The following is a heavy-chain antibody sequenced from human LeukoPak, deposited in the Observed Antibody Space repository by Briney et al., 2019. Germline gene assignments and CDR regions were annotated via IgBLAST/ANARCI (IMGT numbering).Heavy chain of an antibody. CDR3: ARGTVVRGVIYHYYYMDV. CDR2: IIPIFGTA. J-gene: IGHJ6*03. Sequence: SVKVSCKASGSTFSSYAISWVRQSPGQGLEWMGGIIPIFGTANYAQTFQARVTITTDESTSPAYMELSSLRSEDTAVYYCARGTVVRGVIYHYYYMDVWGKGTTVTVSS. V-gene: IGHV1-69*05. CDR1: GSTFSSYA. D-gene: IGHD3-10*01.